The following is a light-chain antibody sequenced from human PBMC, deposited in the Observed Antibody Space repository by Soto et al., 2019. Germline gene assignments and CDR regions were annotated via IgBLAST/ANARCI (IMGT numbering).Light chain of an antibody. V-gene: IGLV1-47*01. J-gene: IGLJ2*01. CDR3: AAWDDSLSALR. CDR2: RNN. Sequence: QSVLTQPPSASGTLGQRVTISCSGSSSNIGSNYVFWYQHLPGTAPRLLIYRNNQWPSGVPDRFSGSKSGTSASLAISGLRSEDEADYYCAAWDDSLSALRFGGGTQLTVL. CDR1: SSNIGSNY.